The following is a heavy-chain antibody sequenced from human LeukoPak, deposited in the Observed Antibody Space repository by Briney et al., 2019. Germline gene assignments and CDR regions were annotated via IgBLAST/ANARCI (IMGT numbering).Heavy chain of an antibody. CDR2: ISGDGGST. CDR3: AKGPYYYDSSGYYPAYYYYMDV. CDR1: GFTFDDYA. D-gene: IGHD3-22*01. Sequence: PGGSLRLSCAASGFTFDDYAMHWVRQAPGKGLEWVSLISGDGGSTYYADSVKGRFTISRDNSKNSLYLQMNSLRTEDTALYYCAKGPYYYDSSGYYPAYYYYMDVWGKGTAVTVSS. V-gene: IGHV3-43*02. J-gene: IGHJ6*03.